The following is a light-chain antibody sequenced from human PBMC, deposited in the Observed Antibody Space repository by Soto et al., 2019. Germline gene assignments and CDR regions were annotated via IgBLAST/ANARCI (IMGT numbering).Light chain of an antibody. CDR3: QSYDGAWV. J-gene: IGLJ3*02. CDR2: EDN. V-gene: IGLV6-57*04. Sequence: NFMLTQPHSVSESPGKTVTISCTRSSGSIASNYVQWYQQRPGSAPTTVIYEDNQRPSGVPDRFSGSIDSSSNSASLTISGLKNEDEADYYCQSYDGAWVFGGGTKLTVL. CDR1: SGSIASNY.